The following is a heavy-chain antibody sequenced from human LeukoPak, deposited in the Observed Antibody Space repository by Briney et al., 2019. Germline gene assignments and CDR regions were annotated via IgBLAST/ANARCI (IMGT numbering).Heavy chain of an antibody. CDR3: AREGGWRLDY. D-gene: IGHD6-19*01. V-gene: IGHV3-7*01. J-gene: IGHJ4*02. Sequence: PGGSLRLSCTASGFSFSNYWMDWVRQAPGKGLEWVANIRGDGSDYNYVDSVKGRFTISRDNAKNSVYLQMNSLRAEDTAVYYCAREGGWRLDYWGQGTLVTVPS. CDR2: IRGDGSDY. CDR1: GFSFSNYW.